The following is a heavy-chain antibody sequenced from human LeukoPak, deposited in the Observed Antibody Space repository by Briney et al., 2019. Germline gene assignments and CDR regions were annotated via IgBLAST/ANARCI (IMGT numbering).Heavy chain of an antibody. CDR3: ARDPFVGFGDLFRPRSFDY. Sequence: SGGSLRLSCAASGFTFSSYAMSWVRQAPGKGLEWVSVIGDSGGSTYYADSVKGRFTISRDNSKNTLYLQMNSLRAEDTAVYYCARDPFVGFGDLFRPRSFDYWGQGTLVTVSS. D-gene: IGHD3-10*01. CDR2: IGDSGGST. V-gene: IGHV3-23*01. CDR1: GFTFSSYA. J-gene: IGHJ4*02.